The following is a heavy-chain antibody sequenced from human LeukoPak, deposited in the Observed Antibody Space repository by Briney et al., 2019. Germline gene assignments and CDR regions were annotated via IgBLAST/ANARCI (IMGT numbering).Heavy chain of an antibody. CDR1: GFTFSSYA. J-gene: IGHJ3*02. D-gene: IGHD3-10*01. V-gene: IGHV3-23*01. Sequence: GGPLRLSCAASGFTFSSYAMSWVRQAPGKGLEWVSTISSNGGITYYADSVKGRFTVSRDNSQNTLYLQMNSLRAEDTAVYYCAKGVGEGAFDIWGQGTMVTVSS. CDR2: ISSNGGIT. CDR3: AKGVGEGAFDI.